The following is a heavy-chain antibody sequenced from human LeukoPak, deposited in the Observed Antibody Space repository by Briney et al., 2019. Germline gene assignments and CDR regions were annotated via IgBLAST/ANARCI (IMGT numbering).Heavy chain of an antibody. Sequence: ASVKVSCKASGYTFTSYGISWVRQAPGQGLEWMGWINPKNGATNYAQEFQGRVTLTRDTSFSTAYMELSRLRSDDTAVYYCARDGSRVEADYWGQGTLVTVSS. CDR2: INPKNGAT. D-gene: IGHD3-10*01. CDR1: GYTFTSYG. CDR3: ARDGSRVEADY. J-gene: IGHJ4*02. V-gene: IGHV1-2*02.